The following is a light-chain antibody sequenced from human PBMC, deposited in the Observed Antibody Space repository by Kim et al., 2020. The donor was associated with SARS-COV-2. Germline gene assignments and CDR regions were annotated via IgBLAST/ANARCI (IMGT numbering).Light chain of an antibody. CDR1: QSVSSN. CDR3: QEYNNWPPT. Sequence: EIVMTQSPATLSVSPGERATPSCRASQSVSSNLAWYQQKPGQAPRLLIYGASTRATGIPARFSGSGSGTEFTLTISSLQSEDSAVYYCQEYNNWPPTFGQGTKVDIK. V-gene: IGKV3-15*01. CDR2: GAS. J-gene: IGKJ1*01.